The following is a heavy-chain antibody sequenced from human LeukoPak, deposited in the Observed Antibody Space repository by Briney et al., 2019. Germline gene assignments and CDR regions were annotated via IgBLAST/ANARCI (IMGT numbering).Heavy chain of an antibody. J-gene: IGHJ5*02. D-gene: IGHD2-15*01. V-gene: IGHV3-48*03. CDR1: GFTFSSYE. Sequence: GGSLRLSCAASGFTFSSYEMNWVRQAPGKGLEWVSYISSSGSTIYYADSVKGRFTISRDNAKNSLYLQMNSPRAEDTAVYYCAREIGSSHTYLSWFDPWGQGTLVTVSS. CDR2: ISSSGSTI. CDR3: AREIGSSHTYLSWFDP.